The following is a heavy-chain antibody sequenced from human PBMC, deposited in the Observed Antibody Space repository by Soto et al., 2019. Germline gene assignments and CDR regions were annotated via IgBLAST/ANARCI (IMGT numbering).Heavy chain of an antibody. CDR1: GFSLSTSGLG. V-gene: IGHV2-5*01. J-gene: IGHJ4*02. CDR2: IYWNDDK. D-gene: IGHD6-19*01. Sequence: QITLKESGPTLVRPTQTLTLTCNFSGFSLSTSGLGVGWIRQPPGQALEWLALIYWNDDKRYSPSLKARLTITKDTSKNQVVLTMTNMDPVDTATYYCAHRPSGWYLFDYWGQGTLVTVSS. CDR3: AHRPSGWYLFDY.